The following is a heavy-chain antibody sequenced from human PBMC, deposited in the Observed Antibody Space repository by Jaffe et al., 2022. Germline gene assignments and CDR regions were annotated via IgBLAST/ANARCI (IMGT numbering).Heavy chain of an antibody. V-gene: IGHV4-61*02. CDR1: GGSISSGSYY. J-gene: IGHJ4*02. CDR3: ARDHPEDSLDY. Sequence: QVQLQESGPGLVKPSQTLSLTCTVSGGSISSGSYYWSWIRQPAGKGLEWIGRIYTSGSTNYNPSLKSRVTISVDTSKNQFSLKLSSVTAADTAVYYCARDHPEDSLDYWGQGTLVTVSS. CDR2: IYTSGST.